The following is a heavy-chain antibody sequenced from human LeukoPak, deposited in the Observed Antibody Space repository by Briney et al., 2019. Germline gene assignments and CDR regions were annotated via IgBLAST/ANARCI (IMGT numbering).Heavy chain of an antibody. J-gene: IGHJ5*02. V-gene: IGHV3-23*01. CDR3: AKVLASRFLEWLGGFDP. CDR2: ISGSGGST. D-gene: IGHD3-3*01. Sequence: PGGSLRLSCAASGFTFSSYAMSWDRQAPGKGLEWVSAISGSGGSTYYADSVKGRFTISRDNSKNTLYLQMNSLRAEDTAVYYCAKVLASRFLEWLGGFDPWGQGTLVTVSS. CDR1: GFTFSSYA.